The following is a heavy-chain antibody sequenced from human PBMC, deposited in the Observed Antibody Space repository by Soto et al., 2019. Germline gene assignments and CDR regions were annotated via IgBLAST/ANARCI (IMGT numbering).Heavy chain of an antibody. CDR2: MSHSGGT. V-gene: IGHV4-34*01. Sequence: QVQLQQWGAGLLKPSETLSLTCAVYGGSVSSGSYYWSWIRKPAGKGLEWIGEMSHSGGTHFNPYLKSRVTISVDTSKNQFSLKMSFVPAADTALYYCARVERGTATTVVDAFDIWGPGTMVTVSS. CDR3: ARVERGTATTVVDAFDI. D-gene: IGHD1-1*01. CDR1: GGSVSSGSYY. J-gene: IGHJ3*02.